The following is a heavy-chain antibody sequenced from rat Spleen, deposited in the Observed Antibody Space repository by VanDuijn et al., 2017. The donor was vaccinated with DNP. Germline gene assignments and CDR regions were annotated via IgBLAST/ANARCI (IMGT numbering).Heavy chain of an antibody. Sequence: QVQLKDSGPGLVQPSQTLSLTCTVSGFSLTNYHVHWVRQPPGKGLEWMGRIQSGGNTDYNSALKSRLSISRDTSKSQVFLTMNSLQTDDTAVYYCAEMDYFDYWGQGVMVTVSS. CDR3: AEMDYFDY. V-gene: IGHV2-27*01. CDR1: GFSLTNYH. J-gene: IGHJ2*01. CDR2: IQSGGNT.